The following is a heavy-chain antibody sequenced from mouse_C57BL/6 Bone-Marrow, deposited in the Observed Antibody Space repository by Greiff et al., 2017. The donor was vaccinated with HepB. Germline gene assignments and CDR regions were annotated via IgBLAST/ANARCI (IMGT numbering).Heavy chain of an antibody. D-gene: IGHD4-1*01. CDR2: IDPSDSET. J-gene: IGHJ4*01. V-gene: IGHV1-52*01. CDR3: ERLGQDEYAMDY. CDR1: GYTFTSYW. Sequence: QVQLQQPGAELVRPGSSVKLSCKASGYTFTSYWLHWVKQRPIRGLEWIGNIDPSDSETHYNQKFKDKATLTVDKSSSTAYMQLSSLTSEDSAVYYCERLGQDEYAMDYWGQGTSVTVSS.